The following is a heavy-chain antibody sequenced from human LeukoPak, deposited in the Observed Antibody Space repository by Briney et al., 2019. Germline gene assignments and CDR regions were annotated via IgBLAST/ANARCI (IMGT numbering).Heavy chain of an antibody. J-gene: IGHJ6*03. D-gene: IGHD6-13*01. CDR1: GFTFISYG. V-gene: IGHV3-30*02. Sequence: PGGSLRLSCAASGFTFISYGMHWVRQAPGKGLEWVAFIRYDGSNKYYADSVKGRFTISRDNSKNTLYLQMNSLRAEDTAVYYCAKDHGYSSSWYDYYYMDVWGKGTTVTISS. CDR2: IRYDGSNK. CDR3: AKDHGYSSSWYDYYYMDV.